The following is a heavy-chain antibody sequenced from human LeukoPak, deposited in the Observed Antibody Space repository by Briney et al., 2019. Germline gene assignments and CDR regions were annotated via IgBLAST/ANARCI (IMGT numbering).Heavy chain of an antibody. D-gene: IGHD3-3*01. CDR1: GGTFSSYA. Sequence: GASVKVSCKASGGTFSSYAISWVRQAPGQGLEWMGWISAYNGNTNYAQKLQGRVTMTTDTSTSTAYMELRSLRSDDTAVYYCARGYYDFWSGYFIYWGQGTLVTVSS. V-gene: IGHV1-18*01. J-gene: IGHJ4*02. CDR3: ARGYYDFWSGYFIY. CDR2: ISAYNGNT.